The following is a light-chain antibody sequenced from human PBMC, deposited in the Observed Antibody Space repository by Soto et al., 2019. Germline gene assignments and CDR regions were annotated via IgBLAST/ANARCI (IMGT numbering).Light chain of an antibody. Sequence: QSVLTQPRSVSGSPGQSVTISCTGTSSDVGDSNYVSWYQLHPGKAPKLMIYDVNKRPSGVPDRFSGSKSGNTASLTISRLQAEDEADYYCCSYAGSSPFVVFGGGTKLTVL. CDR1: SSDVGDSNY. CDR2: DVN. V-gene: IGLV2-11*01. J-gene: IGLJ2*01. CDR3: CSYAGSSPFVV.